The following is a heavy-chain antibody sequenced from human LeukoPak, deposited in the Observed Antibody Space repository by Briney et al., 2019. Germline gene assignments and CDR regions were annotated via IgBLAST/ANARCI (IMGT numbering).Heavy chain of an antibody. CDR2: IYSSGTT. V-gene: IGHV4-39*01. CDR1: GASISTTNYY. Sequence: SETLSLTCSVSGASISTTNYYWGWIRQPLGRGLEWVGSIYSSGTTYYNPSPKNRVSTSVDTSKNQFSLKLRSVTAADTAIYYCATYDFWNSHPHVYWGQGTLVTVSS. D-gene: IGHD3-3*01. J-gene: IGHJ4*02. CDR3: ATYDFWNSHPHVY.